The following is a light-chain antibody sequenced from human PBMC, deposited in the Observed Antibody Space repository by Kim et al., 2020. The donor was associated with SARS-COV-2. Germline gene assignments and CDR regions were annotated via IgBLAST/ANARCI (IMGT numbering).Light chain of an antibody. J-gene: IGLJ3*02. CDR3: QVWDSSSDHRV. Sequence: ATGKTARSPGRGHNSGSEGVHRDQQNPGQAPVLVIPYARDRPSGIHERFSGSNSGNTATLTIGRVEAGDEADYYCQVWDSSSDHRVFGGGTQLTVL. CDR2: YAR. V-gene: IGLV3-21*04. CDR1: NSGSEG.